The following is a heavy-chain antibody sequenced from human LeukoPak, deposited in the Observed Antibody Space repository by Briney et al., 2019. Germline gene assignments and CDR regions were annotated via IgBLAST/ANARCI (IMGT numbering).Heavy chain of an antibody. CDR3: AKNGDRGAYCSGGSCYPYFYYYMDV. J-gene: IGHJ6*03. Sequence: SETLSLTCTVSGGSISSYYWSWIRQPPGKGLEWIGYIYYSGSTNYNPSLKSRISISVDTSKNQFSLKLSSVTAADTAIYYCAKNGDRGAYCSGGSCYPYFYYYMDVWGKGTTVTISS. CDR1: GGSISSYY. D-gene: IGHD2-15*01. V-gene: IGHV4-59*01. CDR2: IYYSGST.